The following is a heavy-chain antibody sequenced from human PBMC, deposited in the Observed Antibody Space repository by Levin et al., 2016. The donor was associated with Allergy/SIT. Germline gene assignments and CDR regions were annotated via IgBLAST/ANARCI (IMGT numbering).Heavy chain of an antibody. CDR1: GFTFDDYA. CDR3: AKAYSSSSRNHYGMDV. CDR2: ISWNSGSI. Sequence: SLKISCAASGFTFDDYAMHWVRQAPGKGLEWVSGISWNSGSIGYADSVKGRFTISRDNAKNSLYLQMNSLRAEDTALYYCAKAYSSSSRNHYGMDVWGQGTTVTVSS. J-gene: IGHJ6*02. V-gene: IGHV3-9*01. D-gene: IGHD6-6*01.